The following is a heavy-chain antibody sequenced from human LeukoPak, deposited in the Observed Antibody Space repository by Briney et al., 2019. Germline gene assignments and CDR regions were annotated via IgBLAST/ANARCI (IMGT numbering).Heavy chain of an antibody. CDR3: ARDQGPYAFDI. CDR2: FYSGGST. V-gene: IGHV3-66*01. J-gene: IGHJ3*02. Sequence: GGSLRLSCAASGFTVSSNYMSWVRQAPGKGLEWVSVFYSGGSTYYADSVKGRFTISRDNSKNTLYLQMNSLRAEDTAVYYCARDQGPYAFDIWARGQWSPSLQ. CDR1: GFTVSSNY.